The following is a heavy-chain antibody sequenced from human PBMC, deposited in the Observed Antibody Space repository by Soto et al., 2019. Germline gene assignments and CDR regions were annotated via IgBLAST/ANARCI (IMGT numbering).Heavy chain of an antibody. Sequence: QVQVVQSGAEVKKPGASVKVSCKTSGYTFTNYHVHWVRQAPGQGLEWMGAINPNGGSTTYAQHLQGRVTMTSDSSTSTVYMEMGSLRSADSAVYYCALPKNTLGWYNFWGQGTLVTVS. J-gene: IGHJ4*02. V-gene: IGHV1-46*01. CDR3: ALPKNTLGWYNF. CDR1: GYTFTNYH. D-gene: IGHD6-19*01. CDR2: INPNGGST.